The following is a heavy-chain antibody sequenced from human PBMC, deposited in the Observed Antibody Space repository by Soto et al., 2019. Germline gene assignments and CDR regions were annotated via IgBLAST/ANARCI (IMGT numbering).Heavy chain of an antibody. Sequence: QVQLVQSGAEVKKPGASVKVSCKASGYTFTIYGISWVRQAPGQGLEWMGWISGYNGNTDYAQNLQDRVTLTTDASTSSLYMELRSLRSDDTAVYYCARVDYYDRSGYYGYWGQGTLITVSS. V-gene: IGHV1-18*04. CDR3: ARVDYYDRSGYYGY. CDR1: GYTFTIYG. J-gene: IGHJ4*02. CDR2: ISGYNGNT. D-gene: IGHD3-22*01.